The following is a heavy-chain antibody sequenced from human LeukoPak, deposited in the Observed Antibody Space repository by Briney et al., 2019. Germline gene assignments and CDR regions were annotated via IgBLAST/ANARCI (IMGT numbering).Heavy chain of an antibody. CDR1: GFTFSSYA. V-gene: IGHV3-23*01. J-gene: IGHJ5*02. CDR2: ISGSGGST. D-gene: IGHD2-15*01. CDR3: AKDLVVVVVAASKFDP. Sequence: TGGSLRLSCAASGFTFSSYAMSWVRQAPGKGLEWDSAISGSGGSTYYADSVKGRFTISRDNSKNTLYLQMNSLRAEDTAVYYCAKDLVVVVVAASKFDPWGQGTLVTVSS.